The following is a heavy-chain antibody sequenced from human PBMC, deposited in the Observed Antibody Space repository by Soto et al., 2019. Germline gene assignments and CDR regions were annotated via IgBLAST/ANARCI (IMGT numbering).Heavy chain of an antibody. CDR3: ARGQEIPAAIGGAFDI. J-gene: IGHJ3*02. D-gene: IGHD2-2*01. V-gene: IGHV3-33*01. CDR2: IWYDGSNK. Sequence: GGSLRLSCAASGFTFSSYGMHWVRQAPGKGLEWVAVIWYDGSNKYYADSVKGRFTISRDNSKNTLYLQMNSLRAEDTAVYHCARGQEIPAAIGGAFDIWGQGTMVTVSS. CDR1: GFTFSSYG.